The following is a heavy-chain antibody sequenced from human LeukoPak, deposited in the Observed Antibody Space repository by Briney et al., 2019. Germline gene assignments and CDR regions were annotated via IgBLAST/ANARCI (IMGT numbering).Heavy chain of an antibody. V-gene: IGHV4-39*01. CDR3: ARHENIIMVPTAHAFDY. Sequence: PSETLSLTCTVSGGSISSSNYYWGWIRQPPGKGLEWIGTIYYSGDSYYNPSLKSRASISVDTSKNRFSLNLNSVTAADTAVYFCARHENIIMVPTAHAFDYWGQGALVTVPS. CDR1: GGSISSSNYY. D-gene: IGHD2/OR15-2a*01. J-gene: IGHJ4*02. CDR2: IYYSGDS.